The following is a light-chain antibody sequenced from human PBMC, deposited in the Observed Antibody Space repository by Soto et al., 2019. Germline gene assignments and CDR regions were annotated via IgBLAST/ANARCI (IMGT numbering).Light chain of an antibody. CDR2: YDN. CDR1: SSNIGGNS. Sequence: QSVLTQPPSASASPGQKVTISCSGSSSNIGGNSVSSYQQLPATAPKLLIYYDNKQPPWIPDRFFASKTATSDTLGITGFQTGDEADYYCGSCDSRLSAYVFGTGTKVTVL. J-gene: IGLJ1*01. V-gene: IGLV1-51*01. CDR3: GSCDSRLSAYV.